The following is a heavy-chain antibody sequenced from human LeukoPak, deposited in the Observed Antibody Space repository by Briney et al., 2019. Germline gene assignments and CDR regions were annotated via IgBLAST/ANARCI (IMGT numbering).Heavy chain of an antibody. Sequence: PSETLSLTCTVYGGSFGAYYWSWIRQPSGKGLEWIGEVNHSGSTDYNPSLKGRVSMSVDTSKNQFSLKLSSVTAADTAVYYCARRGPITLIRGVRTSYFDVWGRGTLVTVSS. V-gene: IGHV4-34*01. D-gene: IGHD3-10*01. CDR2: VNHSGST. CDR3: ARRGPITLIRGVRTSYFDV. J-gene: IGHJ2*01. CDR1: GGSFGAYY.